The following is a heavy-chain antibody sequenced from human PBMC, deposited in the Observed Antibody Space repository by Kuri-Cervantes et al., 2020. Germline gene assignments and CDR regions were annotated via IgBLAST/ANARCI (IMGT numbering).Heavy chain of an antibody. CDR3: ARDGDGPFDY. J-gene: IGHJ4*02. Sequence: SETLSLTCDVSGDSISGSNWWTWVRQPPGKGLEWIGEVSHSGSANYKTSLKSRVTISVDTSKNQFSLKLSSVTAADTAVYYCARDGDGPFDYWGQGTLVTVSS. D-gene: IGHD5-24*01. CDR2: VSHSGSA. CDR1: GDSISGSNW. V-gene: IGHV4-4*02.